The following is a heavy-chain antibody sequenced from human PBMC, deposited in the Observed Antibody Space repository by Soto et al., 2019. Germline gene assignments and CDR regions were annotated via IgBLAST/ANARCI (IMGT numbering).Heavy chain of an antibody. CDR2: IYYSGNT. Sequence: SETLSLTCTFSGVSIRTYYWVWIRHPPGKGLELIGYIYYSGNTNYNPSLRLRVTISLDTSKNQCSLKLSSVTAADTAVYYCATHSSSWQSNWFDPWGQGTLVTVSS. J-gene: IGHJ5*02. D-gene: IGHD6-13*01. CDR1: GVSIRTYY. V-gene: IGHV4-59*01. CDR3: ATHSSSWQSNWFDP.